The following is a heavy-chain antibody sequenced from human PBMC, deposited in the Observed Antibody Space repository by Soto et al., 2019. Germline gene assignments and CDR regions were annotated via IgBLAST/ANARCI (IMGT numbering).Heavy chain of an antibody. CDR1: GFTFSSYA. J-gene: IGHJ4*02. Sequence: SLRLSCAASGFTFSSYAMHWVRQAPGKGLEWVAVISYDGSNKYYADSVKGRFTISRDNSKNTLYLQMNSLRAEDTAVYYCATEAYYYDSSGKSTVDYWGQGTLVTVSS. D-gene: IGHD3-22*01. V-gene: IGHV3-30-3*01. CDR2: ISYDGSNK. CDR3: ATEAYYYDSSGKSTVDY.